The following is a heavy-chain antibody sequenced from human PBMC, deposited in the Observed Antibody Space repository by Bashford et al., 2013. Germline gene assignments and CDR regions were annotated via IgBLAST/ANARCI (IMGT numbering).Heavy chain of an antibody. V-gene: IGHV3-11*01. CDR3: AKDYGYGTSYIDY. CDR1: GFTFSDYY. D-gene: IGHD6-13*01. J-gene: IGHJ4*02. Sequence: GSLRLSCAASGFTFSDYYMSWIRQAPDKGLEWVSYFSGSGRTIYYADSVKGRFTISRDNAKNSVYLQMNSLRAEDTALYYCAKDYGYGTSYIDYWGQGTLVTVSS. CDR2: FSGSGRTI.